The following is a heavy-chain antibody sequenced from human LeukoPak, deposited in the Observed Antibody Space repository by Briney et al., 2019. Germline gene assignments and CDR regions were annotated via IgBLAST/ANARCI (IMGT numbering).Heavy chain of an antibody. CDR3: ARIGRSGWYPYYFDY. J-gene: IGHJ4*02. Sequence: GESLKISCKGSGYSFTSNWIGWVRQMPGKGLEWMGIIYPGDSDTRYSPSFQGQVTISADKSVTTAYLQWSSLKASDTAMYYCARIGRSGWYPYYFDYWGQGTLVTVSS. D-gene: IGHD6-19*01. V-gene: IGHV5-51*01. CDR2: IYPGDSDT. CDR1: GYSFTSNW.